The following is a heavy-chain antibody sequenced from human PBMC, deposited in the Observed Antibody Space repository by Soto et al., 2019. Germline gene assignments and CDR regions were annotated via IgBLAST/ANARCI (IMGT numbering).Heavy chain of an antibody. Sequence: GVCLRLSCFGAAFTFSKYAVSWVRQAPGKGLEWVSSFSGRGSDTYHADSVKGRFTITRDNSKNTLYLQMNSLRVEDTALYYCAKSSGGDGGDNWFDAWGQGTLVTVSS. V-gene: IGHV3-23*01. CDR2: FSGRGSDT. D-gene: IGHD2-21*01. CDR1: AFTFSKYA. CDR3: AKSSGGDGGDNWFDA. J-gene: IGHJ5*02.